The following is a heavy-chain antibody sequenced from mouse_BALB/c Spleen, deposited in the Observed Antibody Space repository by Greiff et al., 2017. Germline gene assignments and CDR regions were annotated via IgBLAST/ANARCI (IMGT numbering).Heavy chain of an antibody. J-gene: IGHJ4*01. V-gene: IGHV5-12-1*01. CDR1: GFAFSSYD. Sequence: DVMLVESGGGLVKPGGSLKLSCAASGFAFSSYDMSWVRQTPEKRLEWVAYISSGGGSTYYPDTVKGRFTISRDNAKNTLYLQMSSLKSEDTAMYYCARRTTATPYAMDYWGQGTSVTVSS. CDR2: ISSGGGST. D-gene: IGHD1-2*01. CDR3: ARRTTATPYAMDY.